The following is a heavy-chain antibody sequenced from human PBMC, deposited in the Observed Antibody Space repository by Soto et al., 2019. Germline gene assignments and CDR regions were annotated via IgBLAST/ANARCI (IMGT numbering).Heavy chain of an antibody. CDR2: IYSGGST. Sequence: WWSLRLSCSASVVTVSSNYMSWCSQAPGKGLEWVSVIYSGGSTYYADSVKGRFTISRDNSKNTLYLQMNSLRAEDTAVYYCARDRAYDSSGFYYYYGMDVWGQGTTVTVSS. CDR3: ARDRAYDSSGFYYYYGMDV. J-gene: IGHJ6*02. V-gene: IGHV3-53*01. D-gene: IGHD3-22*01. CDR1: VVTVSSNY.